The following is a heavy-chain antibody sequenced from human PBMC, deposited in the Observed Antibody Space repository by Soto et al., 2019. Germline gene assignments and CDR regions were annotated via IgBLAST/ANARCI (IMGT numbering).Heavy chain of an antibody. CDR1: GGSITGTYYY. V-gene: IGHV4-39*01. CDR2: IHYNGRT. D-gene: IGHD3-10*01. J-gene: IGHJ4*02. Sequence: SETLSLTCTVSGGSITGTYYYWGWIRKSPGKGLEYIGSIHYNGRTYYNPSLQGRVTVSVDTSKSQFSLRLVSVTAADTAVYFFARHGSGTYYPINYWGQGTLVTVSS. CDR3: ARHGSGTYYPINY.